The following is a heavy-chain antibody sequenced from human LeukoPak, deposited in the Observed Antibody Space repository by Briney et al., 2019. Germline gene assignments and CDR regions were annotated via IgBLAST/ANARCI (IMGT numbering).Heavy chain of an antibody. Sequence: ASVKVSCKASGYTFTSYGISWVRQAPGQGLEWMGWISAIYGNANYAQKLQGRVTMTTDTSTTTAYMELRSLRSDDTAVYYCARGYYYDSMIDAYDIWGQGTMVTVSS. CDR3: ARGYYYDSMIDAYDI. D-gene: IGHD3-22*01. CDR1: GYTFTSYG. V-gene: IGHV1-18*01. CDR2: ISAIYGNA. J-gene: IGHJ3*02.